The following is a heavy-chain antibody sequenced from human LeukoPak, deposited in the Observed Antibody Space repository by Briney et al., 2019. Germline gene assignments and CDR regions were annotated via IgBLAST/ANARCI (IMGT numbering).Heavy chain of an antibody. CDR2: ITSDRNTI. CDR3: ARSTEWFADY. Sequence: GGSLRLSCAASGFDFSVYSMNWVRQAPGKGLEWISYITSDRNTIYYADSVRGRFTISRDSAKKSVHLELSNLRAGDTAMYYCARSTEWFADYWGQGTLVTVSS. V-gene: IGHV3-48*01. CDR1: GFDFSVYS. D-gene: IGHD3-3*01. J-gene: IGHJ4*02.